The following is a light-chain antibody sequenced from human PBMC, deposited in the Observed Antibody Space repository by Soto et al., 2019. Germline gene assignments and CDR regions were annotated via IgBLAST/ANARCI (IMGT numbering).Light chain of an antibody. Sequence: IQLTQSPCSLSASVVDRVTITCRASQGISSDLAWYQQKPGKAPKLLIYSASTLQNGVPSRFSGSGSGTDFTLTISGLQPEDFAPYYCQQLNSYPVTLGQVTRLEIK. J-gene: IGKJ5*01. CDR1: QGISSD. V-gene: IGKV1-9*01. CDR2: SAS. CDR3: QQLNSYPVT.